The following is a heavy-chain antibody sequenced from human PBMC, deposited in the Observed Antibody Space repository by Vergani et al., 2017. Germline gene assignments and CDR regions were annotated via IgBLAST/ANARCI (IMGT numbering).Heavy chain of an antibody. CDR1: GGSFSGYY. CDR2: INHSGST. CDR3: ARGLPVAAAGNGDXLDP. V-gene: IGHV4-34*01. Sequence: QVQLQQWGAGLLKPSETLSLTCAVYGGSFSGYYWSWIRQPPGKGLEWIGEINHSGSTNYNPSLKSRVTISVDTSKNQFSLKLSSVTAADTAVYYCARGLPVAAAGNGDXLDPWGQGTLVTVSS. D-gene: IGHD6-13*01. J-gene: IGHJ5*02.